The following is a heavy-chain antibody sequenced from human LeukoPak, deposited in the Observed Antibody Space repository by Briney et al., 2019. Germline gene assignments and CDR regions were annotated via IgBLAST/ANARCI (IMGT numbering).Heavy chain of an antibody. D-gene: IGHD5-12*01. CDR1: GGTFSSYA. V-gene: IGHV1-69*04. J-gene: IGHJ4*02. Sequence: SVKVSCKASGGTFSSYAVSWVRQAPGQGLEWMGRIIPILGIANYAQKSQGRVTITADKSTSTAYMELSSLRSEDTAVYYCAREKAVVDIVATTEITFFDYWGQGTLVTVSS. CDR3: AREKAVVDIVATTEITFFDY. CDR2: IIPILGIA.